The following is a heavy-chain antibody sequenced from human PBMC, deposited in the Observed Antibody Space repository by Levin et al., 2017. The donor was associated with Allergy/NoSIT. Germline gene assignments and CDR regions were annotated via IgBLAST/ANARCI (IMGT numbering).Heavy chain of an antibody. CDR1: GYSLNSPSY. V-gene: IGHV4-38-2*02. CDR3: ARNATATAPGSFDC. CDR2: VHHRGAT. Sequence: ASETLSLTCTVSGYSLNSPSYWGWVRQPPGKGLEWIGSVHHRGATYYNPSFRGRISISVDTSRNQFSLKLSFVTAADTAVYFCARNATATAPGSFDCWGQGTLVTVSS. D-gene: IGHD1-26*01. J-gene: IGHJ4*02.